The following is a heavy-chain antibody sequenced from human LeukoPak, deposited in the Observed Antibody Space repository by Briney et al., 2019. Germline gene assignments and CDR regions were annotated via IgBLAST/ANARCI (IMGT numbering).Heavy chain of an antibody. Sequence: GVTLRFSCAASGFTFSSYGMSWLRQAQGKGLEGLSDISGSGGSTYYADYVKGRFTIYRANSKNTLYLQMNSLRAEDTAVYYCAKENHVLRWFGELQNIDYWGQGTLGTVSP. CDR3: AKENHVLRWFGELQNIDY. CDR2: ISGSGGST. J-gene: IGHJ4*02. V-gene: IGHV3-23*01. D-gene: IGHD3-10*01. CDR1: GFTFSSYG.